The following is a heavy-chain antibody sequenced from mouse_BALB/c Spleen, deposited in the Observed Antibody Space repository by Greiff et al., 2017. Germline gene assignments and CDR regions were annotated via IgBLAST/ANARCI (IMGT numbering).Heavy chain of an antibody. CDR3: ARPLYYYGSSPYAMDY. D-gene: IGHD1-1*01. Sequence: EVQLQQSGPELVKPGASVKMSCKASGYTFTSYVMHWVKQKPGQGLEWIGYINPYNDGTKYNEKFKGKATLTSDKSSSTAYMELSSLTSEDSAVYYCARPLYYYGSSPYAMDYWGQGTSVTVSS. CDR1: GYTFTSYV. J-gene: IGHJ4*01. CDR2: INPYNDGT. V-gene: IGHV1-14*01.